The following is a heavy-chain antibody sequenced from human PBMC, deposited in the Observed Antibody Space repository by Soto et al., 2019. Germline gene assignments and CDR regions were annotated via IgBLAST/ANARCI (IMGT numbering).Heavy chain of an antibody. J-gene: IGHJ4*02. D-gene: IGHD2-8*01. CDR3: AKRHGAGGHFDY. V-gene: IGHV3-23*01. Sequence: DVQLLESGGGLVQPEGSLRLSCAASGFTFSSYAMGWVRQGPGKGLEWVAVVSIGGSTHYADSVRGRFTISRDNSKNTLSLQMNSLTAEDTAVYFCAKRHGAGGHFDYWGQGALVPVSS. CDR2: VSIGGST. CDR1: GFTFSSYA.